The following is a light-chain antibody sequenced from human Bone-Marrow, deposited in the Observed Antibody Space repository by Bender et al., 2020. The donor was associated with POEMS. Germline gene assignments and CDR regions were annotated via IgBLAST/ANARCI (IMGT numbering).Light chain of an antibody. Sequence: QSVLTQPPSASGSPGQRVTISCSGSRTSIGSNSVNWYQQLPGTAPKLLIYGDHQRPSGVPDRFSGSKSGTSASLAISGLQSEDEADYYCEAWDDSLNGPVFGGVTKVTVL. CDR3: EAWDDSLNGPV. CDR1: RTSIGSNS. J-gene: IGLJ3*02. CDR2: GDH. V-gene: IGLV1-44*01.